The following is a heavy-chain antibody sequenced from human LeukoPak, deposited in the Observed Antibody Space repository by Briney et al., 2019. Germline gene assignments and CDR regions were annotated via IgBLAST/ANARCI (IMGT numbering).Heavy chain of an antibody. D-gene: IGHD1-26*01. CDR1: GGSISSYY. V-gene: IGHV4-59*01. Sequence: SETLSLTCAVSGGSISSYYWSWIRQPPGKGLEWIGYIYYSGSTNYNPSLKSRVTISVDTSKNQFSLKLSSVTAADTAVYYCARDSLVGLFDYWGQGTLVTVSS. J-gene: IGHJ4*02. CDR2: IYYSGST. CDR3: ARDSLVGLFDY.